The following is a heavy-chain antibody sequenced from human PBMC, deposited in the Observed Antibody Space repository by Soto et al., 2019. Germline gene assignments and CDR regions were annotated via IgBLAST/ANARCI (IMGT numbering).Heavy chain of an antibody. J-gene: IGHJ3*02. Sequence: ASVKVSCKASGYTFTGYYMHWVRQAPGQGLEWMGWINPNSGGTNYAQKFQGWVTMTRDTSISTAYMELSRLRSDDTAVYCCARYREAYSSGHFDIWGKGTMVTVSS. CDR2: INPNSGGT. V-gene: IGHV1-2*04. D-gene: IGHD6-19*01. CDR3: ARYREAYSSGHFDI. CDR1: GYTFTGYY.